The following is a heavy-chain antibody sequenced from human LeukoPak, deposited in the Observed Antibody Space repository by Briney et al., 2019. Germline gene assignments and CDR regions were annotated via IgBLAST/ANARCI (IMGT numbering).Heavy chain of an antibody. D-gene: IGHD1-26*01. V-gene: IGHV3-48*01. Sequence: GGSLRLSCAGSGFTFSTYSMNWVRQAPGKGLEWLSYIRGSSNIIHYADSVKGRFTISRDNAKNSLYLQMDSLRAEDTAVYYCARDSELSDAFDIWGQGTMVTVSS. CDR1: GFTFSTYS. J-gene: IGHJ3*02. CDR2: IRGSSNII. CDR3: ARDSELSDAFDI.